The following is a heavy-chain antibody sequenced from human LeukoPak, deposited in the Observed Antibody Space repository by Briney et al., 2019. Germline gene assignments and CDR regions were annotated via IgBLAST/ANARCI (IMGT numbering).Heavy chain of an antibody. CDR1: GFTFGGYG. J-gene: IGHJ4*02. V-gene: IGHV3-33*03. CDR3: TSYNTDHFVY. Sequence: GGSLRPSCAGSGFTFGGYGMHWFRQTPGKGLEWVAVIAYDGSRAFYADSVKGRFTISRDNSKNTMSVQMDDLRAEDTAVYYCTSYNTDHFVYWGQGTLVTVSS. CDR2: IAYDGSRA. D-gene: IGHD1-14*01.